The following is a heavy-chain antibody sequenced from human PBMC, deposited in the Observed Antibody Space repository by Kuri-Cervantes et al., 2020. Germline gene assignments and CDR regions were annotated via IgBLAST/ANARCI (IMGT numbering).Heavy chain of an antibody. V-gene: IGHV1-2*02. D-gene: IGHD1-20*01. CDR2: INPNSGGT. CDR1: GYTFTGYY. J-gene: IGHJ5*02. Sequence: ASVKVSCKASGYTFTGYYMHWVRQAPGQGLEWMGWINPNSGGTNYAQKFQGRVTMTRDTFISTAYMELSRLRSDDTAVYYCARDNLDLEGRPFDPWGQGTLVTVSS. CDR3: ARDNLDLEGRPFDP.